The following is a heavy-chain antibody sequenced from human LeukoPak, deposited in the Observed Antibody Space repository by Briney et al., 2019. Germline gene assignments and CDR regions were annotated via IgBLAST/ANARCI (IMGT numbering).Heavy chain of an antibody. CDR2: IYSGGST. D-gene: IGHD3-10*01. J-gene: IGHJ4*02. Sequence: RGSLRLSCAASGFTVSSNYMSWVRQAPGKGPEWVSVIYSGGSTYYADSVKGRFTISRDNSKNTLYLQMNSLRAEDTAVYYCARNIRSGSYGIYYFDYWGQGTLVTVSS. V-gene: IGHV3-53*01. CDR3: ARNIRSGSYGIYYFDY. CDR1: GFTVSSNY.